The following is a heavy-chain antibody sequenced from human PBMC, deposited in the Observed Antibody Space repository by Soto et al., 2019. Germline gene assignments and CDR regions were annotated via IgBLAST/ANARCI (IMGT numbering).Heavy chain of an antibody. Sequence: GGSLRLSCAASGFTFSSYSMNWVRQAPGKGLEWVSYISSSSSTISYADSVKGRFTISRDNAKNSMYLQVNSLRAEDTAVYVCARDIAYIVFDYWGQGTLVTVSS. CDR2: ISSSSSTI. CDR3: ARDIAYIVFDY. CDR1: GFTFSSYS. V-gene: IGHV3-48*04. D-gene: IGHD2-15*01. J-gene: IGHJ4*03.